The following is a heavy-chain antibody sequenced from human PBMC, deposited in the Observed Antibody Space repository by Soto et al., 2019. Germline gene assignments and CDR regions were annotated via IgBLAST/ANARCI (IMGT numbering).Heavy chain of an antibody. V-gene: IGHV5-51*01. CDR3: ARARSRTMDV. Sequence: GESLKISCKGSGYSFTSYWIGWVRQMPGKGLEWMGIIYPGDSDTRYGPSFKGQVTISAATSISTAYLQWSSLKASDTAMYYCARARSRTMDVWGQGTTVTVSS. CDR2: IYPGDSDT. J-gene: IGHJ6*02. CDR1: GYSFTSYW.